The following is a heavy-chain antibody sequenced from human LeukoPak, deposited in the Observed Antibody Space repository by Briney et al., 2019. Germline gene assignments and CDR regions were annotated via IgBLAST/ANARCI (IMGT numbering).Heavy chain of an antibody. CDR1: GFTFSSYE. V-gene: IGHV3-48*03. J-gene: IGHJ4*02. D-gene: IGHD3-22*01. CDR3: AKDSYDNSI. CDR2: ISSSGSTI. Sequence: GGSLRLSCAASGFTFSSYEMNWVRQAPGKGLEWVSYISSSGSTIYYADSVKGRFTISRDNSKNTLYLQMHSLRAEDTAVYYCAKDSYDNSIWGQGTLVTVSS.